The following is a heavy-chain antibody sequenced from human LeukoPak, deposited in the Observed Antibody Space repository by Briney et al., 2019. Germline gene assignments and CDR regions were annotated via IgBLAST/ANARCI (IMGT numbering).Heavy chain of an antibody. Sequence: GGSLRLSCAASGFTFSSYNMNWVRQAPGKGLEWVSYVSSSSSAIYYADSVKGRFTISRDNSKNTLYLQLNSLRAEDTAVYFCARRYCSTCPTGHAFDLWGQGTMVTVSS. CDR1: GFTFSSYN. CDR3: ARRYCSTCPTGHAFDL. V-gene: IGHV3-48*01. J-gene: IGHJ3*01. D-gene: IGHD2-2*01. CDR2: VSSSSSAI.